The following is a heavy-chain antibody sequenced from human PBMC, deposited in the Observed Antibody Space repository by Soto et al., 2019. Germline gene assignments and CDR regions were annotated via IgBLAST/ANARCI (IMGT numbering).Heavy chain of an antibody. CDR1: GVSIISSTYY. D-gene: IGHD3-16*01. CDR3: ARLSRRMINAFES. Sequence: SETLSLTCTVSGVSIISSTYYWVLMRQPPGKGLEWIASFFIGGNTYYNPSLKSRVTISVDTSKNQFSLKLSSVTAADTAVYCWARLSRRMINAFESWGQGTMVTVAS. J-gene: IGHJ3*02. V-gene: IGHV4-39*01. CDR2: FFIGGNT.